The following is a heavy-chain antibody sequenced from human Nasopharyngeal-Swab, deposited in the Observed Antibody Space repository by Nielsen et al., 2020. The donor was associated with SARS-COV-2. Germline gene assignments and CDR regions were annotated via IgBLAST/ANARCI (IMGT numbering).Heavy chain of an antibody. CDR3: ARDDYGDYGYFGH. V-gene: IGHV1-2*02. Sequence: WVRQALGQGLEWMGWINPHSRGTKYAQKFQGRVTMTSDTSINTAYMELRRLRSDGTAVYYCARDDYGDYGYFGHWGQGTLVTVSS. D-gene: IGHD4-17*01. CDR2: INPHSRGT. J-gene: IGHJ4*02.